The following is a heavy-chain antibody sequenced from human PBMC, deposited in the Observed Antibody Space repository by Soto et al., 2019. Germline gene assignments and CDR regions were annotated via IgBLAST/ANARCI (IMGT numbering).Heavy chain of an antibody. CDR1: DGSISGLY. CDR2: IYSSGTT. CDR3: ARLRNPYFMDA. Sequence: QVQLQESGPGLVRPSETLSLTCSVSDGSISGLYWTWVRQSPGKGLEWIGWIYSSGTTNYNPSLKSRVAFSVDTSKNQFSLKLTSVTAADTAIYYWARLRNPYFMDAWGKGTTVAVSS. J-gene: IGHJ6*03. D-gene: IGHD1-1*01. V-gene: IGHV4-59*08.